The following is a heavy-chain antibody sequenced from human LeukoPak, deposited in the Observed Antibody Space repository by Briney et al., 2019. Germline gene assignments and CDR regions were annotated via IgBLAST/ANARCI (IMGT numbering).Heavy chain of an antibody. D-gene: IGHD3-3*01. Sequence: PGGSLRLSCAASGFTVSSNYMSWVRQAPGKGLEWVSVIYTGGSTYYADSVKGRFTISRDNSKNTLYLHMNSLRVKDTAVYYCARGWSGPLPDVWGQGTTVTVSS. V-gene: IGHV3-66*01. CDR1: GFTVSSNY. CDR3: ARGWSGPLPDV. J-gene: IGHJ6*02. CDR2: IYTGGST.